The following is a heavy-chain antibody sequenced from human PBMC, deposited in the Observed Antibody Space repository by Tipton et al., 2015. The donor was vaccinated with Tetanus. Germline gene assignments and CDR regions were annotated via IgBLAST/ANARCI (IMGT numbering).Heavy chain of an antibody. CDR2: ISYDGSNK. J-gene: IGHJ6*02. V-gene: IGHV3-30-3*01. D-gene: IGHD2-2*01. CDR3: ARDRDCSSTSCSDYYYYGMDV. Sequence: SLRLSCAASGFTFSSYAMHWARQAPGKGLEWVAVISYDGSNKYYADSVKGRFTISRDNSKNTLYLQMNSLRAEDTAVYYCARDRDCSSTSCSDYYYYGMDVWGQETTVTVSS. CDR1: GFTFSSYA.